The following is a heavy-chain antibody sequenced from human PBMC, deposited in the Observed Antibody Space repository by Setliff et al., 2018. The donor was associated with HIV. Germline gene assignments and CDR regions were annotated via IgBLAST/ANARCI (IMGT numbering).Heavy chain of an antibody. J-gene: IGHJ6*02. CDR3: ARASGAKYYYGMDV. CDR1: GDFFSSDYY. D-gene: IGHD1-26*01. V-gene: IGHV4-38-2*02. Sequence: SETLSLTCTVSGDFFSSDYYWGWIRQPPGKGLEWIGSFYETGYTYYNPSLKSRVIISLDTSRNGFSLNLNSVTAADTAVYFCARASGAKYYYGMDVWGQGTTVTVSS. CDR2: FYETGYT.